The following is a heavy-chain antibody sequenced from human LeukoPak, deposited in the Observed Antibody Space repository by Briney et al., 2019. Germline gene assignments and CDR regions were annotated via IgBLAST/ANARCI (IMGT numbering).Heavy chain of an antibody. Sequence: SETLSLTCTVSGDSISSSSYYWGWIRQPPGKGLEWIGSIYHSGSTYYNPSLKSRVTISVDTSKNQFSLKLSSVTAADTAVYYCASESYDYVWGSYRFGDYWGQGTLVTVSS. CDR2: IYHSGST. CDR3: ASESYDYVWGSYRFGDY. J-gene: IGHJ4*02. CDR1: GDSISSSSYY. D-gene: IGHD3-16*02. V-gene: IGHV4-39*01.